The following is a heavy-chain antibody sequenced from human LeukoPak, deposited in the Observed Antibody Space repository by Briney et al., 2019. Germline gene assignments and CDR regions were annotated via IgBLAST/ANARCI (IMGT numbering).Heavy chain of an antibody. D-gene: IGHD2-21*01. J-gene: IGHJ4*02. CDR1: GFTFSSYS. Sequence: PGGSLRLSCAASGFTFSSYSMNWVRQAPGKGLEWVSSISSSSTYIYHADSVRGRFTISRDNSKNTLYLQMNSLRAEDAAVYFCAKAPVTSCRGAYCYPFDSWGQGTLVTVSS. CDR3: AKAPVTSCRGAYCYPFDS. CDR2: ISSSSTYI. V-gene: IGHV3-21*04.